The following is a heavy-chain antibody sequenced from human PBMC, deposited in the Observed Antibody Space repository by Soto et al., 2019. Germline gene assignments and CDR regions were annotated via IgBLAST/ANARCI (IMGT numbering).Heavy chain of an antibody. J-gene: IGHJ3*02. CDR3: ARGWDRGYGDSHDAFDI. CDR2: ISAYNGNT. Sequence: ASVNVYCKASGYTFTSYGISWVRQAPGQGLEWMGWISAYNGNTNYAQKLQGRVTMTTDTSTSTAYMELRSLRSDDTAVYYCARGWDRGYGDSHDAFDIWGQGTMVTVSS. CDR1: GYTFTSYG. D-gene: IGHD4-17*01. V-gene: IGHV1-18*01.